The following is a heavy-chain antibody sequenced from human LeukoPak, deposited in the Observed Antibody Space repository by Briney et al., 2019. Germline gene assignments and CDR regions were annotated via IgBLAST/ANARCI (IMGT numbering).Heavy chain of an antibody. J-gene: IGHJ4*02. V-gene: IGHV3-30*02. D-gene: IGHD5-24*01. CDR1: GFTFSSYW. CDR2: IRYDGSNK. CDR3: AKDVRAFDGYNTGYFDY. Sequence: PGGSLRLSCAASGFTFSSYWMSWVRQAPGKGLEWVAFIRYDGSNKYYADSVKGRFTISRDNSKNTLYLQMNSLRAEDTAVYYCAKDVRAFDGYNTGYFDYWGQGTLVTVSS.